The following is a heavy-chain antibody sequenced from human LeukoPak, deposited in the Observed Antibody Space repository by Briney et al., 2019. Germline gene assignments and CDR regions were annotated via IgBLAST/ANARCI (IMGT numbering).Heavy chain of an antibody. CDR2: ISYDGSNK. D-gene: IGHD3-10*01. CDR1: GFTFSSYA. CDR3: ARGGGGLLWFGQPDYFDY. V-gene: IGHV3-30-3*01. J-gene: IGHJ4*02. Sequence: PGGSLRLSCAASGFTFSSYAMHWVRQAPGKGLEWVAVISYDGSNKYYADSVKGRFTISRDNSKNTLYLQMNSLRAEDTAVYYCARGGGGLLWFGQPDYFDYWGQGTLVTVSS.